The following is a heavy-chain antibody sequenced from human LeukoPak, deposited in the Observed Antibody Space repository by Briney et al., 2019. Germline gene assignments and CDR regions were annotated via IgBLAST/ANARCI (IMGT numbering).Heavy chain of an antibody. Sequence: PGGSLRLSCAASGFTFSTYVMHWVRQAPGKGLEYVSAISSNGGSTYYANSVKGKFTISRDNSKNTLYLQMGSLRAEDTALYYCAKAPAYYYDSSGYFDYWGQGTLVTVSS. D-gene: IGHD3-22*01. CDR3: AKAPAYYYDSSGYFDY. V-gene: IGHV3-64*01. CDR2: ISSNGGST. J-gene: IGHJ4*02. CDR1: GFTFSTYV.